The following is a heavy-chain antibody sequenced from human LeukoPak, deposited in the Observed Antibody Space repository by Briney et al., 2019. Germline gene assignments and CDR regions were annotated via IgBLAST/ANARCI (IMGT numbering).Heavy chain of an antibody. CDR3: ARRPIRGYYFDY. J-gene: IGHJ4*02. CDR1: GGSFSGYY. Sequence: SETLSLTCAVYGGSFSGYYWSWIRQPPGKGLEWIGEINHSGRTNYNPSLKSRVTISVDTSKNQFSLKLSSVTAADTAVYYCARRPIRGYYFDYWGQGTLVTVSS. V-gene: IGHV4-34*01. CDR2: INHSGRT. D-gene: IGHD4-23*01.